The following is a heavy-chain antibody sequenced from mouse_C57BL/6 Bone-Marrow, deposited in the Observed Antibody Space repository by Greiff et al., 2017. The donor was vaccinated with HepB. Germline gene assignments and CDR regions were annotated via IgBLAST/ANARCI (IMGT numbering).Heavy chain of an antibody. J-gene: IGHJ2*01. CDR2: ISGGGGNT. CDR3: ARQPPITTVPYYFDY. V-gene: IGHV5-9*01. D-gene: IGHD1-1*01. CDR1: GFTFSSYT. Sequence: EVQLVESGGGLVKPGGSLKLSCAASGFTFSSYTMSWVRQTPEKRLEWVATISGGGGNTYYPDSVKGRFTISRDNAKNTLYLQMSSLRSEDTALYYCARQPPITTVPYYFDYWGQGTTLTVSS.